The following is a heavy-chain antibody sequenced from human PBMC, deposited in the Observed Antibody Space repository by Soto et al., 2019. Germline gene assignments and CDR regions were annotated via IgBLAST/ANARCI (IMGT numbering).Heavy chain of an antibody. J-gene: IGHJ4*02. V-gene: IGHV3-53*01. Sequence: GGSLRLSCAASGFTVSSNYMSWVRQAPGKGLEWVSVIYSGGSTYYADSVKGRFTISRDNSKNTLYLQMNSLRAEDTAVYYCARARSTDSRPDYWGQGTLVTVSS. CDR1: GFTVSSNY. D-gene: IGHD3-22*01. CDR3: ARARSTDSRPDY. CDR2: IYSGGST.